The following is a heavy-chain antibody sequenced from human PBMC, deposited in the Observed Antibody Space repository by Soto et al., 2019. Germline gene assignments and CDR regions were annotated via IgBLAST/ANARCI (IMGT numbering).Heavy chain of an antibody. Sequence: GESLKISCAASGFTFSSYAMSWVRQAPGKGLEWVSAISGSGGSTYYADSVKGRFTISRDNSKNTLYLQMNSLRAEDTAVYYCAKEGSGYCSSTSCSQTEGPIDYWGQGTLVTVSS. CDR1: GFTFSSYA. CDR2: ISGSGGST. CDR3: AKEGSGYCSSTSCSQTEGPIDY. D-gene: IGHD2-2*01. J-gene: IGHJ4*02. V-gene: IGHV3-23*01.